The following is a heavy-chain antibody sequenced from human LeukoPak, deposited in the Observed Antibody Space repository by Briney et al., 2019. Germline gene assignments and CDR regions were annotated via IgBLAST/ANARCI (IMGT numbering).Heavy chain of an antibody. J-gene: IGHJ6*02. D-gene: IGHD4-17*01. Sequence: ASVKVSCKASGYTFTSYGISWVRQAPGQGLEWMGWISAYNGNTNYAQKLQGRVTMTTDTSTSTAYMELRSLRSDDTAVYYCARRTTVTTVYYYYGMDVWGQGTTVTVSS. V-gene: IGHV1-18*01. CDR2: ISAYNGNT. CDR1: GYTFTSYG. CDR3: ARRTTVTTVYYYYGMDV.